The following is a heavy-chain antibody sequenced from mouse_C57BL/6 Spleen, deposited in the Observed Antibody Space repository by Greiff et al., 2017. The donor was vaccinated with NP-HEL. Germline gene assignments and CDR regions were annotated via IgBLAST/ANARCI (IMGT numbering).Heavy chain of an antibody. CDR3: TKRLPDY. V-gene: IGHV14-4*01. CDR2: IDPENGDT. CDR1: GFNIKDDY. Sequence: VQLQQSGAELVRPGASVKLSCTASGFNIKDDYMHWVKQRPEQGLEWIGWIDPENGDTEYASKFQGKATITADTSSNTAYLQLSSLSSEDTAVYYCTKRLPDYWGQGTTLTVSS. D-gene: IGHD5-5*01. J-gene: IGHJ2*01.